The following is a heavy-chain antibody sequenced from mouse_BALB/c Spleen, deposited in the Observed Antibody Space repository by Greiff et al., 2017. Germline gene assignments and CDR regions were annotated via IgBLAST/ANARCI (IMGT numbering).Heavy chain of an antibody. D-gene: IGHD2-2*01. CDR1: GFTFSDYY. CDR2: ISDGGSYT. V-gene: IGHV5-4*02. J-gene: IGHJ4*01. Sequence: EVQRVESGGGLVKPGGSLKLSCAASGFTFSDYYMYWVRQTPEKRLEWVATISDGGSYTYYPDSVKGRFTISRDNAKNNLYLQMSSLKSEDTAMYYCARGWLRPAMDYWGQGTSVTVSS. CDR3: ARGWLRPAMDY.